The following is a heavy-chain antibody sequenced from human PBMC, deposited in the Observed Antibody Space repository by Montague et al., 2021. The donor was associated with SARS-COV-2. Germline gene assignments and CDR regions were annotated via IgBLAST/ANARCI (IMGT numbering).Heavy chain of an antibody. V-gene: IGHV4-4*08. Sequence: SETLSLTCSVSGGSISSYYWSWIRQSPGKGLEWIGFIFHSGITDYNPSLQSRGTISVDTSKNHLSLRLSSVTAADTAVYFCARGMIRGVTTPFDYWGQGSQVTVSS. CDR1: GGSISSYY. CDR3: ARGMIRGVTTPFDY. D-gene: IGHD3-10*01. J-gene: IGHJ4*02. CDR2: IFHSGIT.